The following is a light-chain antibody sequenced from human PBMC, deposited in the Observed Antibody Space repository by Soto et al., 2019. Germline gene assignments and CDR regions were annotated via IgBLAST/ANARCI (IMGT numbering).Light chain of an antibody. V-gene: IGKV1-5*03. J-gene: IGKJ1*01. CDR2: KAS. Sequence: DIQMTQSPSTLSASVGDRVTIACRASQSISSYLAWYQQKPGKAPKLLIYKASTLKSGVPSRFSGSGSGTEFTLTISSLQPDDFATYYCQHYNSYSEAFGQGTKVELK. CDR1: QSISSY. CDR3: QHYNSYSEA.